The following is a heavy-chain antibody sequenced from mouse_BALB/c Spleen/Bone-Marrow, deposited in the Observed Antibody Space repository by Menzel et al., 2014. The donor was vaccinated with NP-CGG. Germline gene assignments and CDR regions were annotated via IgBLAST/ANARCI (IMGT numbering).Heavy chain of an antibody. CDR1: GHNFTSYW. Sequence: QSRAALAKPGTSLKLSCKASGHNFTSYWMHWAKQRPGQGLERVGEIHPNSGNTNYNEKFNGKATLPADKSSSTVNIHLSSLTSEDSAVYFCARDHYGNYEGFDYWGQGTLVTVSA. J-gene: IGHJ3*01. CDR3: ARDHYGNYEGFDY. V-gene: IGHV1S14*01. CDR2: IHPNSGNT. D-gene: IGHD2-1*01.